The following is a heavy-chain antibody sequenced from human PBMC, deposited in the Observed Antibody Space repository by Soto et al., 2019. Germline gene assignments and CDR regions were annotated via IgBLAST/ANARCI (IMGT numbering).Heavy chain of an antibody. CDR3: AARGLKRYFDY. J-gene: IGHJ4*02. CDR1: GGSVSSGDYY. D-gene: IGHD2-21*01. V-gene: IGHV4-61*08. CDR2: IYYSGST. Sequence: PSETLSLTCTVSGGSVSSGDYYWSWIRQPPGKGLEWIGNIYYSGSTNYNPSLKSRVTISVDTSKNQFSLKLSSVTAADTAVYYCAARGLKRYFDYWGQGTLVTVSS.